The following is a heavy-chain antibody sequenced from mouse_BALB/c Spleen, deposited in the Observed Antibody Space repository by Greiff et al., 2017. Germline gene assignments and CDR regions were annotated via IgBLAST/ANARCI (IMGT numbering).Heavy chain of an antibody. CDR1: GFTFSDYY. CDR3: ARGQDYRYDVGNLDY. Sequence: EVKLMESGGGLVKPGGSLKLSCAASGFTFSDYYMYWVRQTPEKRLEWVATISDGGSYTYYPDSVKGRFTISRDNAKNNLYLQMSSLKSEDTAMYYCARGQDYRYDVGNLDYWGQGTTLTVSS. V-gene: IGHV5-4*02. D-gene: IGHD2-14*01. J-gene: IGHJ2*01. CDR2: ISDGGSYT.